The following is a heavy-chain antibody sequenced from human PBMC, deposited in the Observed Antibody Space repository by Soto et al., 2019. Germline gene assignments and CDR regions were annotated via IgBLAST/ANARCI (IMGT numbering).Heavy chain of an antibody. J-gene: IGHJ6*02. CDR2: IVVGSGNT. CDR3: AAVRGSGSYPYYYYGMDV. Sequence: RASVKVSCKASGFTFTSSAVQWVRQARGQRLEWIGWIVVGSGNTNYAQKFQERVTITRDMSTSTAYMELSSLRSEDTAVYYCAAVRGSGSYPYYYYGMDVWGQGTTVTVSS. V-gene: IGHV1-58*01. CDR1: GFTFTSSA. D-gene: IGHD3-10*01.